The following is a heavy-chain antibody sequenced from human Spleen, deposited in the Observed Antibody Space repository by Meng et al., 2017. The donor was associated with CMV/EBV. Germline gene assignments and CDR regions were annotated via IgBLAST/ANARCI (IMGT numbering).Heavy chain of an antibody. CDR2: INHSGST. Sequence: LSLTCAVYGGSFSGYYWSWIRQPPGKGLEWIGEINHSGSTNYNPSLKSRVTISDTSKNQFSLKLSSVTAADTAVYYCARARRRTFDPWGQGTLVTVSS. CDR1: GGSFSGYY. V-gene: IGHV4-34*01. CDR3: ARARRRTFDP. J-gene: IGHJ5*02. D-gene: IGHD5-24*01.